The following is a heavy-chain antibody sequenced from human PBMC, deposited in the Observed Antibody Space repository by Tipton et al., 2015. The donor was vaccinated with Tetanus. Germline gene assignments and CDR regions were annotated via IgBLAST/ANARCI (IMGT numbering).Heavy chain of an antibody. V-gene: IGHV4-59*01. CDR3: ARDGGMDA. CDR2: IYYSGST. J-gene: IGHJ6*02. Sequence: TLSLTCAVYGGSFSGYYWSWIRQPPGKGLEWIGYIYYSGSTNYNPSLKSRVTISVDTSKNQFSLKLSSVTAADTAVYYCARDGGMDAWGQGTTVTVSS. CDR1: GGSFSGYY.